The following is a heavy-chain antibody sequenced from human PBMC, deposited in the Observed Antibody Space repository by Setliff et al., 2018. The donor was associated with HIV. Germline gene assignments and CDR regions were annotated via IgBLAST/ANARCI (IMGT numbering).Heavy chain of an antibody. D-gene: IGHD3-10*01. J-gene: IGHJ4*02. CDR1: GGSFSGYY. V-gene: IGHV4-34*01. CDR2: INHSGST. CDR3: ARGRLYGVVVY. Sequence: PSETLSLTCAVXGGSFSGYYWSWXCQPPGGGLEWSGEINHSGSTNYNPSXXXXXTISVDTSKNQFSLKLTSVTAADTAVYYCARGRLYGVVVYWGQGTLXXVSX.